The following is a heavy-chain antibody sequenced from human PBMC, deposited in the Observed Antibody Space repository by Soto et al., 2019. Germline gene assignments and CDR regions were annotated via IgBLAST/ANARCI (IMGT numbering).Heavy chain of an antibody. D-gene: IGHD2-8*02. J-gene: IGHJ5*02. CDR2: ISGSGGST. Sequence: EVQLLESGGGLVQPGGSLRLSCAASGFTFSSYAMSWVRQAPGKGLEWVSAISGSGGSTYYADSVKGRFTISRDNSKNTLYLQMIRLRAEDPAVSYCANGGGVVSKRRLVSWGQGPLVTVSS. CDR1: GFTFSSYA. CDR3: ANGGGVVSKRRLVS. V-gene: IGHV3-23*01.